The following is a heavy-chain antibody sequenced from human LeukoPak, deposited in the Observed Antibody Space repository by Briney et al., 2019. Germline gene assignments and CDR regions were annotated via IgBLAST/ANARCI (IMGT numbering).Heavy chain of an antibody. V-gene: IGHV4-34*01. Sequence: PSETLSLTCAVYGGSFSGHYWSWIRQPPGKGLEWIGEINHSGSTNYNPSLKSRVTIPVDTSKNQFSLKLSSVTAADTAVYYCARAGATGFDIWGQGTMVTVSS. CDR1: GGSFSGHY. J-gene: IGHJ3*02. D-gene: IGHD7-27*01. CDR2: INHSGST. CDR3: ARAGATGFDI.